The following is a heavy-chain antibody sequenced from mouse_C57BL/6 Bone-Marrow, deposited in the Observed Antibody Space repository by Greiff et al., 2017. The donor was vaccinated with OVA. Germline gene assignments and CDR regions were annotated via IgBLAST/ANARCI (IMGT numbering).Heavy chain of an antibody. V-gene: IGHV1-81*01. J-gene: IGHJ2*01. Sequence: QVQLKESGAELARPGASVKLSCKASGYTFTSYGISWVKQRTGQGLEWIGEIYPRSGNTYYNEKFKGKATLTADKSSSTAYMKLRSLTSEDSAVYFCARSGSTGTLRYWGQGTTLTVSS. CDR3: ARSGSTGTLRY. CDR1: GYTFTSYG. D-gene: IGHD4-1*02. CDR2: IYPRSGNT.